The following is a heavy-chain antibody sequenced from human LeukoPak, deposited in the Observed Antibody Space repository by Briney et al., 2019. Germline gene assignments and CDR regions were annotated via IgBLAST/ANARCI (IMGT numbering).Heavy chain of an antibody. D-gene: IGHD4-17*01. Sequence: SETLSLTCAVSADSFSSHYWTWIRQPPGKGLEWSGYISYIGSTNYNPSLKSRVTISIDTSKNQFSLKLSSVTAADTAVYYCARDLVTVTKGFDIWGQGTMVSVSS. J-gene: IGHJ3*02. CDR2: ISYIGST. V-gene: IGHV4-59*11. CDR1: ADSFSSHY. CDR3: ARDLVTVTKGFDI.